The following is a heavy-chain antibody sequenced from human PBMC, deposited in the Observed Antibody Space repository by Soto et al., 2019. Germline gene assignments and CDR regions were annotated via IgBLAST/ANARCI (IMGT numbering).Heavy chain of an antibody. CDR1: GFTFSNYG. V-gene: IGHV3-33*01. Sequence: QVQLVESGGGVVQPGRSLRLSCAATGFTFSNYGMHWVRQAPGKGLEWVAVIWYDGSNTYYADSVKGRFTISRDNSKNTLHLQMNSLRAEDTAVYYCTRDVSSRYFDLWGRGSLVTVFS. CDR3: TRDVSSRYFDL. CDR2: IWYDGSNT. J-gene: IGHJ2*01.